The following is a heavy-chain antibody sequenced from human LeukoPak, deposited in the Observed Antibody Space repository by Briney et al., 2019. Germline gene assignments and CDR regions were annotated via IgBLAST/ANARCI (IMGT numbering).Heavy chain of an antibody. D-gene: IGHD5/OR15-5a*01. CDR1: GYTFTGYY. CDR3: ARDLSRAWVSN. V-gene: IGHV1-2*02. Sequence: GASVKVSCKASGYTFTGYYMHWVRQAPGQGLEWMGWINPNSGSTNYAQKFQGRVTMTRDTSISTAYMELSRLRSDDTAVYYCARDLSRAWVSNWGQGTLVTVSS. CDR2: INPNSGST. J-gene: IGHJ4*02.